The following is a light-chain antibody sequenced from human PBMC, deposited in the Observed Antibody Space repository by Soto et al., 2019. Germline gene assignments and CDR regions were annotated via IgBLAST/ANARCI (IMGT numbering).Light chain of an antibody. J-gene: IGKJ1*01. CDR1: QSVSSK. Sequence: EIVLTQSPGTLSVSPGEIDTLSCRASQSVSSKLDWYQQKPGQAPRLLFYGASTGATGIPARFNGSGSETEFTLSISSLQSEDFAVYYCQQYNNWPGTFGQGTKVEIK. V-gene: IGKV3-15*01. CDR3: QQYNNWPGT. CDR2: GAS.